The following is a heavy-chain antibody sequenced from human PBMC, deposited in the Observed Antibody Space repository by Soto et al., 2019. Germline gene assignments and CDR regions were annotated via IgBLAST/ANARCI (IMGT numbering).Heavy chain of an antibody. CDR3: ARDRLMATAGTARHYFGLDV. CDR2: IYYSGNT. CDR1: GGSIRSGGYY. D-gene: IGHD5-18*01. Sequence: SETLSLTCTVPGGSIRSGGYYWSWVRQNPRRGLEWIGNIYYSGNTYYNPSLKSRLTISVDTSKNQFSLNLSSVTAADTAVYYCARDRLMATAGTARHYFGLDVWGQGTTVTVSS. J-gene: IGHJ6*02. V-gene: IGHV4-31*03.